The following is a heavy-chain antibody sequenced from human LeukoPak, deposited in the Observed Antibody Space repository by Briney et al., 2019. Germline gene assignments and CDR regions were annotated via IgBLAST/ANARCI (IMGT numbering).Heavy chain of an antibody. V-gene: IGHV3-21*01. CDR1: GFTVSSNY. CDR2: ISSSSSYI. J-gene: IGHJ4*02. Sequence: GGSLRLSCAASGFTVSSNYMSWVRQAPGKGLEWVSSISSSSSYIYYADSVKGRFTISRDNAKNSLYLQMNSLRAEDTAVYYCARGGIANDYWGQGTLVTVSS. CDR3: ARGGIANDY. D-gene: IGHD2/OR15-2a*01.